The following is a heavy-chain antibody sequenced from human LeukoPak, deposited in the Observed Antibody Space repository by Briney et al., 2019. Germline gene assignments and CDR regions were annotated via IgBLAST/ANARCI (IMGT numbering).Heavy chain of an antibody. D-gene: IGHD3-22*01. J-gene: IGHJ4*02. CDR3: AKGRPNYYGSNGHYYRRDGDY. CDR2: ITSSGDGT. CDR1: GFTFSIYA. Sequence: SGGSLRLSCAASGFTFSIYAMSWVRQAPGKGLQWVSSITSSGDGTYYADSAKGRFTISRDNSENMLYLQMNSLRVEDTAVYFCAKGRPNYYGSNGHYYRRDGDYWGQGTLVTVSS. V-gene: IGHV3-23*01.